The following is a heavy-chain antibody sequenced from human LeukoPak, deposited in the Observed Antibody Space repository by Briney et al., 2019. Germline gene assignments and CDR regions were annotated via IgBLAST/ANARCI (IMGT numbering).Heavy chain of an antibody. Sequence: PSETLSLTCAVYGGSFSGYYWSWIRQPPGKGLEWIGEINHSGSTNYNPSLKSRVTISVDTSKNELSLKLSSVTAADTAVYYCARHYIDSSGSYSFDCWGQGTLVTVSS. CDR3: ARHYIDSSGSYSFDC. V-gene: IGHV4-34*01. D-gene: IGHD1-26*01. CDR1: GGSFSGYY. CDR2: INHSGST. J-gene: IGHJ4*02.